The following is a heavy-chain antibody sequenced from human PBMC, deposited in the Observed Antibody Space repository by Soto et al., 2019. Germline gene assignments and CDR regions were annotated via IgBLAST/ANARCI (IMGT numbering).Heavy chain of an antibody. CDR3: ARVTKRTLYYYGSGSRGHYFDY. J-gene: IGHJ4*02. CDR2: IYYSGST. CDR1: GGSISSSSYY. Sequence: QLQLQESGPGLVKPSETLSLTCTVSGGSISSSSYYWGWIRQPPGKGLEWIGSIYYSGSTYYNPSLKRRFTLSVDTSKNQFSLKLSSVTAADTAVYYCARVTKRTLYYYGSGSRGHYFDYWGQGTLVTVSS. V-gene: IGHV4-39*01. D-gene: IGHD3-10*01.